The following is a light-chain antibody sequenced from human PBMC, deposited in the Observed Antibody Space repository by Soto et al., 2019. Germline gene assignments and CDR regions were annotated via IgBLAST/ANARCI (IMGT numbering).Light chain of an antibody. Sequence: DIQMTQSPSSLSASVGDRVTIACRATQSISIYLNWYQQKPGKAPKLLIYGATTLQSGVPSRFSADGSGTDFNLIISSLQPEDFATYYCQESSSGPPFTFGPGTKVDIK. CDR3: QESSSGPPFT. V-gene: IGKV1-39*01. J-gene: IGKJ3*01. CDR2: GAT. CDR1: QSISIY.